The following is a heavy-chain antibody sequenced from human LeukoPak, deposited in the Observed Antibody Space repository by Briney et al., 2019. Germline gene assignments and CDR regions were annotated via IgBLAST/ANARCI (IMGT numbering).Heavy chain of an antibody. Sequence: SETLSLTCGVYAGSLTNYFCHWIRQAPGKGLEWVGEISHGGITKHNPSLKSRVTMTQDTSKRQFSLKMNSMTAADTGVYYCGIFMDVVPGTMSWGLGTLVTVSS. CDR3: GIFMDVVPGTMS. CDR1: AGSLTNYF. D-gene: IGHD3-22*01. J-gene: IGHJ4*02. CDR2: ISHGGIT. V-gene: IGHV4-34*01.